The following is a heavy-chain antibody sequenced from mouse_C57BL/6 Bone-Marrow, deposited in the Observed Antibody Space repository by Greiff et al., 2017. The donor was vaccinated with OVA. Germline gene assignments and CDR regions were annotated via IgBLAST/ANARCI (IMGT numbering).Heavy chain of an antibody. CDR2: IHPNSGSP. CDR3: ASWLLPWFAY. J-gene: IGHJ3*01. Sequence: VQLQQPGAELVKPGASVKLSCKASGYTFTSYWMHWVKQRPGQGLEWIGMIHPNSGSPNYNAKFKSKATLTVDNSSSTAYMQLSSLTSEDSAVYYCASWLLPWFAYWGQGTLVTVSA. V-gene: IGHV1-64*01. D-gene: IGHD2-3*01. CDR1: GYTFTSYW.